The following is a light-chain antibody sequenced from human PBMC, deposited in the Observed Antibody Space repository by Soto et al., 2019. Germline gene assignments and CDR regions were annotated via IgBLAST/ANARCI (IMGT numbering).Light chain of an antibody. J-gene: IGKJ2*01. Sequence: EIVLTQSPGTLSLSPGERATLSCRASQSVSSSYLAWYQQKPGQAPRLLIYGASSRATGIPDRFSGSGSGTDFTLTISRLEPEDFGVYFCQQYGNSPPNSFGQGTKVESK. CDR2: GAS. V-gene: IGKV3-20*01. CDR1: QSVSSSY. CDR3: QQYGNSPPNS.